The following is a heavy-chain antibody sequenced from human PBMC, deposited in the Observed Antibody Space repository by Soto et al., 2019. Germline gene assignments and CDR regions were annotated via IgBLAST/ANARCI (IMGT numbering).Heavy chain of an antibody. D-gene: IGHD2-2*01. V-gene: IGHV3-15*01. CDR2: IKSKTDGGTT. Sequence: GGSLRLSCAASGFTFSNAWMSWVRQAPGKGLEWVGRIKSKTDGGTTDYAVPVKGRLTISRDDSNNTLYLQMNSLKTEDTAVYYCTTDLVPAAFNMDVWGKGTTVTVSS. J-gene: IGHJ6*03. CDR1: GFTFSNAW. CDR3: TTDLVPAAFNMDV.